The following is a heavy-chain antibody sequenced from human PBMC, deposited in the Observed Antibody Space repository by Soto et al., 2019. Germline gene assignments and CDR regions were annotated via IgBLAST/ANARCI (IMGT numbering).Heavy chain of an antibody. V-gene: IGHV4-34*01. Sequence: QVQLHQWGAGLLKPSETLSLTCAISGGSFTGYYWSWICQPPGRGLEWIGEINQSGTTTYNPCLKSRVTISVGVSKKQVSLTVTSVTAADTAKYYCARGPLMPYYYGSGSRDMGSFDLWGQGSRVTVSS. D-gene: IGHD3-10*01. J-gene: IGHJ4*02. CDR3: ARGPLMPYYYGSGSRDMGSFDL. CDR1: GGSFTGYY. CDR2: INQSGTT.